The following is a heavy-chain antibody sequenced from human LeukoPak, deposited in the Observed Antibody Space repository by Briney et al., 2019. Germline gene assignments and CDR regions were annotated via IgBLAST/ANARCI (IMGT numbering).Heavy chain of an antibody. CDR3: TRELVATTIDY. J-gene: IGHJ4*02. D-gene: IGHD5-12*01. CDR1: GFTFSSYV. CDR2: IRSKAYGGTT. Sequence: GGSLRLSCAASGFTFSSYVMHWVRQAPGKGLEWVGFIRSKAYGGTTEYAASVKGRFTISRDDSKSIAYLQMNSLKTEDTAVYYCTRELVATTIDYWGQGTLVTVSS. V-gene: IGHV3-49*04.